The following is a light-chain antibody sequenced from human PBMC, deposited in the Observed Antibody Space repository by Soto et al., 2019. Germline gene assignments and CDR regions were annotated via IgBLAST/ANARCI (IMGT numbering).Light chain of an antibody. CDR1: SSNIGAGYD. V-gene: IGLV1-40*01. J-gene: IGLJ2*01. CDR2: GNS. CDR3: QSYDSSVV. Sequence: QSVLTQPPSVSGAPGQRVTISCTGSSSNIGAGYDVHWYQQLPGTAPKLLIYGNSNRPSGVPDRFSGSKSGTSASLAINGLQAEDEADYYCQSYDSSVVFGGRTKVTVL.